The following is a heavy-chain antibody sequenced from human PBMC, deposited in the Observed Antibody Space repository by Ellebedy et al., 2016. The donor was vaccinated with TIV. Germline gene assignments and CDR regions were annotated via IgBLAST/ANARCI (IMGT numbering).Heavy chain of an antibody. CDR3: ARWGSFDI. Sequence: GGSLRLSCAASGFTFSAYALTWVRQAPGKGLEWVSYISSSSSTIYYADSVKGRFTISRDNAKNSLYLQMNSLRAEDTAVYYCARWGSFDIWGQGTMVTVSS. D-gene: IGHD3-16*01. V-gene: IGHV3-48*01. J-gene: IGHJ3*02. CDR2: ISSSSSTI. CDR1: GFTFSAYA.